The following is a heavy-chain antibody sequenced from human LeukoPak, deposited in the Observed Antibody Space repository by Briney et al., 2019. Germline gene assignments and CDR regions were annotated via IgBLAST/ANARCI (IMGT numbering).Heavy chain of an antibody. CDR1: GFTFSSYA. J-gene: IGHJ4*02. CDR3: AKGGGDYGVD. V-gene: IGHV3-7*03. CDR2: IKQDGSEK. Sequence: PGGSLRLSCAASGFTFSSYAMSWVRQAPGKGLEWVANIKQDGSEKYYVDSVKGRFTISRDNAKNTLYLQMNSLRAEDTAVYYCAKGGGDYGVDWGQGTLVTVSS. D-gene: IGHD4-17*01.